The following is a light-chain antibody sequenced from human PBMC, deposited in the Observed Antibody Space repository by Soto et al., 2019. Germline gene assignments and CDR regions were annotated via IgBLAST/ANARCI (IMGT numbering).Light chain of an antibody. CDR1: SSDVGGYNY. CDR3: SSYTSSSTNVV. CDR2: EDS. V-gene: IGLV2-14*01. J-gene: IGLJ2*01. Sequence: QSALTQPASVSVSPGQSITISCTGTSSDVGGYNYVSWYQQHPGKAPKLMIYEDSNRPSGVSNRFSGSKSGNTASLTISGLQAEDDADYYCSSYTSSSTNVVFGGGTKVTV.